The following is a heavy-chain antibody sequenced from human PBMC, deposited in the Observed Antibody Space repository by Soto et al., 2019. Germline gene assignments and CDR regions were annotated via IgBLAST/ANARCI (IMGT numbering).Heavy chain of an antibody. CDR2: FDPEDGET. J-gene: IGHJ6*02. Sequence: ASVKVSCKVSGYTLTELSMHWVRQAPGKGLEWMGGFDPEDGETIYAQKFQGRVTMTEDTSTDTAYMELSSLRSEDTAVYYCATIMGPKRLAVPGFYYYGMDVWGQGTTVTVSS. V-gene: IGHV1-24*01. D-gene: IGHD6-19*01. CDR1: GYTLTELS. CDR3: ATIMGPKRLAVPGFYYYGMDV.